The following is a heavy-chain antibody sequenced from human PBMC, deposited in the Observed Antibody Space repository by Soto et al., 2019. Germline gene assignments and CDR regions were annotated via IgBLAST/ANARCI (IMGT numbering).Heavy chain of an antibody. CDR1: GFTFTTYN. Sequence: EVQLVESGGSPVKPGGSLRLSCAASGFTFTTYNMNWVRQAPGKGLEWVSSISPSSDYIYYADSVKGRFTISRDNAKNSLYLQMNSLRAEDTAMYYCARDLGASLIVDGDFDYWGQGSLVTVSS. V-gene: IGHV3-21*01. J-gene: IGHJ4*02. CDR3: ARDLGASLIVDGDFDY. CDR2: ISPSSDYI. D-gene: IGHD1-26*01.